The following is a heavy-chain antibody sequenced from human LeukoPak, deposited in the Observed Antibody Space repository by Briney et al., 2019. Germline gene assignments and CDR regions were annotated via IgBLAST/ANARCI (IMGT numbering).Heavy chain of an antibody. V-gene: IGHV1-69*13. Sequence: GASVKVSCKASGGTFSSYAISWVRQAPGQGLEWMGGIIPIFGTANYAQKFQGRVTITADESTSTAYMELSSLRSEDTAVYYCARGLSGAITYYFDYWGQGTLVTVSS. J-gene: IGHJ4*02. CDR3: ARGLSGAITYYFDY. CDR2: IIPIFGTA. CDR1: GGTFSSYA. D-gene: IGHD6-25*01.